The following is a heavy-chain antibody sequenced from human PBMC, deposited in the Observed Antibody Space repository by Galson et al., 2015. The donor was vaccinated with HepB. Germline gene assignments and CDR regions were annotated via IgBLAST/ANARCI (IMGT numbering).Heavy chain of an antibody. V-gene: IGHV3-30-3*01. CDR2: ISYDGSNK. CDR1: GSTFSSYA. Sequence: SLRLSCAASGSTFSSYAMHWVRQAPGKGLEWVAVISYDGSNKYYADSVKGRFTISRDNSKNTLYLQMNSLRAEDTAVYYCARPSRFGVVTANFDYWGQGTLVTVSS. J-gene: IGHJ4*02. D-gene: IGHD4-23*01. CDR3: ARPSRFGVVTANFDY.